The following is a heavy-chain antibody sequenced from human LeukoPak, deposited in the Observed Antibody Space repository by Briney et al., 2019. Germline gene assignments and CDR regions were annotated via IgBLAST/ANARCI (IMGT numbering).Heavy chain of an antibody. J-gene: IGHJ4*02. CDR3: ARARNIAAAGSFDY. Sequence: GASVKVSCKASGYTFTSYGISWVRQAPGQGLEWMGRIIPILGIANYAQKFQGRVTITADKSTSTAYMELSSLRSEDTAVYYCARARNIAAAGSFDYWGQGTLVTVSS. CDR2: IIPILGIA. CDR1: GYTFTSYG. D-gene: IGHD6-13*01. V-gene: IGHV1-69*04.